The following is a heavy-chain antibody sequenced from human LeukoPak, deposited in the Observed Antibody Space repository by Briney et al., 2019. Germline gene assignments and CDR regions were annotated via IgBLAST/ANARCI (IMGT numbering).Heavy chain of an antibody. CDR2: INRNSGGT. CDR3: ARVLSPEYQLLSSLTDYFMDV. J-gene: IGHJ6*03. CDR1: GYTFTSCY. Sequence: ASVKVFCSASGYTFTSCYMHWVRQAPGQGLEGVGWINRNSGGTNFAQKCQGRVTMTRDTSVSTAYMELSRLRSDDTAVYYCARVLSPEYQLLSSLTDYFMDVWGKGTTVTVSS. D-gene: IGHD2-2*01. V-gene: IGHV1-2*02.